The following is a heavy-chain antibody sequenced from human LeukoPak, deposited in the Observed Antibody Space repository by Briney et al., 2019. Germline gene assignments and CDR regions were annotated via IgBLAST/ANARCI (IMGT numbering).Heavy chain of an antibody. CDR3: ARGPRLYYDILTVVFAY. J-gene: IGHJ4*02. V-gene: IGHV1-2*06. D-gene: IGHD3-9*01. CDR2: INPNSGGT. Sequence: GSVKVFCKASGYTFTGYYMHWVRQAPGQRLEWMGLINPNSGGTNYAQKFQGRVAMTRDTSISTAYMELSRLRTDDTAVYYCARGPRLYYDILTVVFAYWGQGTLVTVSS. CDR1: GYTFTGYY.